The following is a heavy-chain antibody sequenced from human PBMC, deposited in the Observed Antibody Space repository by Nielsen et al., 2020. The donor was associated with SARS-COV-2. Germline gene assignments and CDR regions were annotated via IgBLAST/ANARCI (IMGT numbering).Heavy chain of an antibody. D-gene: IGHD3-22*01. Sequence: WVRQAPGQGLEWMGIINPSGGSTSYAQKFQGRVTMTRNTSISTAYMELSSLRSEDTAVYYCARKSGSSGSKYYYYYYMDVWGKGTTVTVSS. V-gene: IGHV1-46*01. J-gene: IGHJ6*03. CDR2: INPSGGST. CDR3: ARKSGSSGSKYYYYYYMDV.